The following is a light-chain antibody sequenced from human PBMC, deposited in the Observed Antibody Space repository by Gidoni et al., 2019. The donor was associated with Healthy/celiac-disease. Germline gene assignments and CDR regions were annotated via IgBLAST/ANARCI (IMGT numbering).Light chain of an antibody. CDR3: QQDNNWPWT. CDR1: QSVSSN. J-gene: IGKJ1*01. CDR2: GAS. V-gene: IGKV3-15*01. Sequence: IVMTQPPATLSVSPGERATLSCRASQSVSSNLAWYQQKPGQAPRLLIYGASTRATGIPARFSGSGSGTEFTLTISSLQSEDFAVYYCQQDNNWPWTFGQXTKVEIK.